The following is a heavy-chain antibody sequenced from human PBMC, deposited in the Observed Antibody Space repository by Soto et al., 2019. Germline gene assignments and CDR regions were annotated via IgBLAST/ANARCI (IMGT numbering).Heavy chain of an antibody. CDR3: AKDRRAGGNSAFYFDF. CDR2: ISATGGGT. V-gene: IGHV3-23*01. D-gene: IGHD3-16*01. J-gene: IGHJ4*02. Sequence: GGSLRLSCAASGFKFSNYAMSWVRQAPGKGLEWVSLISATGGGTYYADSVKGRFTVSRDNSHNTLYLQVHSLTAEDTAVYYCAKDRRAGGNSAFYFDFWGQGAQVTVSS. CDR1: GFKFSNYA.